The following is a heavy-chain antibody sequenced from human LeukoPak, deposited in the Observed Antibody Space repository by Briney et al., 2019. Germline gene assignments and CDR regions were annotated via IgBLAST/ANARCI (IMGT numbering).Heavy chain of an antibody. Sequence: GGSLRLSCAASGFTFSSYTMNWVRQAPGKGLEWVSSISSSSSYIYYADSVKGRFIISRDNAKNSLYLQMNSLRAEDTAVYYCTRATSYDILTGYFDYWGQGTLVTVSS. CDR1: GFTFSSYT. V-gene: IGHV3-21*01. CDR2: ISSSSSYI. CDR3: TRATSYDILTGYFDY. J-gene: IGHJ4*02. D-gene: IGHD3-9*01.